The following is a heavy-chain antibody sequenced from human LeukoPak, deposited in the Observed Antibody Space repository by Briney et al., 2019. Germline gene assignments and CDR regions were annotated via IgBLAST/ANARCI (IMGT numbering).Heavy chain of an antibody. D-gene: IGHD3-22*01. Sequence: ASVKVSCKASGYTFTSYGISWVRQAPGQGLEWMGWISAYNGNTNYAQKLQGRVTMTTDTSTSTAHMELRSLRSDDTAVYYCARGLYYYDSSGYRNAPYYYYYMDVWGKGTTVTVSS. CDR3: ARGLYYYDSSGYRNAPYYYYYMDV. V-gene: IGHV1-18*01. CDR2: ISAYNGNT. J-gene: IGHJ6*03. CDR1: GYTFTSYG.